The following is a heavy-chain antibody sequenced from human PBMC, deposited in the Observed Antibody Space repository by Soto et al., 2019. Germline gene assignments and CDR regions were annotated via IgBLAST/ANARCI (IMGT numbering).Heavy chain of an antibody. CDR1: SGSISSSNW. V-gene: IGHV4-4*02. D-gene: IGHD6-13*01. Sequence: QVQLQESGPGLVKPSGTLSLTCAVSSGSISSSNWWSWVRQPPGKGLEWIGEIYHSGSTNYNPSLKSRVTISVDKSKNQFSLKLSSVTAADTAVYYCARDSGTATVNDRNWYFDLWGRGTLVTVSS. CDR2: IYHSGST. J-gene: IGHJ2*01. CDR3: ARDSGTATVNDRNWYFDL.